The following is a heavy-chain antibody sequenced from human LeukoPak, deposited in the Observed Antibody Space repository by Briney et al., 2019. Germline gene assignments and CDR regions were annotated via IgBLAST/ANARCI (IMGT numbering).Heavy chain of an antibody. CDR2: ISWNSGSI. V-gene: IGHV3-9*01. CDR1: GFTFDDYA. Sequence: PGGFLRLSCAASGFTFDDYAMHWVRQAPGKGLEWVSGISWNSGSIGYADSVKGRFTISRDNAKNSLYLQMNSLRAEDTALYYCAKGYYYDSSSDAFDIWGQGTMVTVSS. J-gene: IGHJ3*02. CDR3: AKGYYYDSSSDAFDI. D-gene: IGHD3-22*01.